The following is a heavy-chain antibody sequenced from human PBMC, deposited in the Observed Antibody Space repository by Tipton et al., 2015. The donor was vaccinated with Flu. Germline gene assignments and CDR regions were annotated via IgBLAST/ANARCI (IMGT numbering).Heavy chain of an antibody. V-gene: IGHV1-2*04. D-gene: IGHD3-10*01. J-gene: IGHJ4*02. Sequence: QLVQSGAEVKKPGASVKVSCKASGYTFIGYYIHWVRQAPGQGLEWMGWINPNRGGINYAQKFQGWVTMTRDTSISTAYMELSRLRSDDTAVYYGARSKDYDGSGSYFDYWGQGTLVTVSS. CDR2: INPNRGGI. CDR1: GYTFIGYY. CDR3: ARSKDYDGSGSYFDY.